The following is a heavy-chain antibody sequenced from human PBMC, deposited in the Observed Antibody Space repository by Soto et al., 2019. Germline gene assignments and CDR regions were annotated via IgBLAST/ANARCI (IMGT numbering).Heavy chain of an antibody. J-gene: IGHJ5*02. CDR3: ATVRSSQYCSVGRCDTTLWFDP. Sequence: EVQLMESGGGLVQPGGSLSLSCAASGFSFSRYWMSWVRQAPGKGLEWVANIKEDGSEKYYVDSVKGRFTLSRDNAKNSLYLQMNSLRADDTAVYYCATVRSSQYCSVGRCDTTLWFDPWCQGTLVPVSS. V-gene: IGHV3-7*03. CDR2: IKEDGSEK. CDR1: GFSFSRYW. D-gene: IGHD2-15*01.